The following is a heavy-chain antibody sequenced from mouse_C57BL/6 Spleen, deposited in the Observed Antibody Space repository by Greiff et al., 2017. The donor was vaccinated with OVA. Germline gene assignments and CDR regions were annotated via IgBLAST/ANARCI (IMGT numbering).Heavy chain of an antibody. J-gene: IGHJ2*01. D-gene: IGHD2-4*01. V-gene: IGHV1-82*01. CDR1: GYAFSSSW. Sequence: VQLQQSGPELVKPGASVKISCKASGYAFSSSWLHWVKQRPGQGLEWIGRIYPGDGDTNYNGKFKGKATLTADKSSSTAYMQLSSLTSDDAAVYFCARYYEYDDYFDYWGQGTTLTVSS. CDR3: ARYYEYDDYFDY. CDR2: IYPGDGDT.